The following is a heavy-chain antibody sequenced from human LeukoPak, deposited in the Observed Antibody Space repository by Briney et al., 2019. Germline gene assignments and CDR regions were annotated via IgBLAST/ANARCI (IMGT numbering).Heavy chain of an antibody. J-gene: IGHJ5*02. CDR2: INPNSGGT. Sequence: ASVKVSRKASGYTFTGSYIHWVRQAPGQGLEWMGWINPNSGGTNYAQKFQGRVTMTRDTSISTAYMELSRLRSDDTAVYYCARRVTGITVAGTVAWFDPWGQGTLVTVSS. V-gene: IGHV1-2*02. CDR1: GYTFTGSY. D-gene: IGHD6-19*01. CDR3: ARRVTGITVAGTVAWFDP.